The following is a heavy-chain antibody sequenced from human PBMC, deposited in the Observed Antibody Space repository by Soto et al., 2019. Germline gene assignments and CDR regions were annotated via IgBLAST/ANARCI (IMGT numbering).Heavy chain of an antibody. Sequence: QVQLVESGGGVVQPGRSLRLSCAASGFTFSSYGMHWVRQAPGKGLEWVAVIWYDGSNKYYGDSVKGRFTISRDNSKNTLYLQMNSLRAEDTAVYYCARDSFSARKGWFDPWGQGTLVTVSS. CDR3: ARDSFSARKGWFDP. CDR1: GFTFSSYG. CDR2: IWYDGSNK. V-gene: IGHV3-33*01. J-gene: IGHJ5*02. D-gene: IGHD6-6*01.